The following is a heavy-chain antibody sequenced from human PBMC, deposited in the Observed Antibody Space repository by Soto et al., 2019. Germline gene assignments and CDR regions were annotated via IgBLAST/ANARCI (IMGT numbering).Heavy chain of an antibody. CDR1: GFSLSTSGVG. CDR3: IPGRCGGDCFYSYAPHYSCGMEV. Sequence: SGPTLVNPTQTLTLTCTFSGFSLSTSGVGVGWIRQPPGKALEWLALIYWDDDKRYSPSLRSRLTISKDTSKNHVVLTMTNMDPLATATYSCIPGRCGGDCFYSYAPHYSCGMEVWGQATCVSV. V-gene: IGHV2-5*02. CDR2: IYWDDDK. J-gene: IGHJ6*02. D-gene: IGHD2-21*01.